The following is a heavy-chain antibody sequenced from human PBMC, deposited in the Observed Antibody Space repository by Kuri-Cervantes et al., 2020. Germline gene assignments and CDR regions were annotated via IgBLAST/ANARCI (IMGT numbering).Heavy chain of an antibody. CDR3: ARDSTPHYGMDV. J-gene: IGHJ6*02. D-gene: IGHD2/OR15-2a*01. CDR1: GFTFSSYG. V-gene: IGHV3-30*03. Sequence: GSLRLSCAASGFTFSSYGMHWVRQAPGKGLEWVAVISYDGSNKYYADSVKGRFTISRDNSKNTLYLQMNSLRAEDTAVYYCARDSTPHYGMDVWGQGTTVTVSS. CDR2: ISYDGSNK.